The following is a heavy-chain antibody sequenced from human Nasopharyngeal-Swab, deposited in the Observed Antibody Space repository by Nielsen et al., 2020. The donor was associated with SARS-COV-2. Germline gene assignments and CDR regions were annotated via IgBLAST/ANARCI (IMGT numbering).Heavy chain of an antibody. J-gene: IGHJ6*02. Sequence: GSLKISCAASVFTVSSNYMSWVRQAPGKGLEWGSVIYSGGSTYYADSVKGRFTISRDNSKNTLYLQMNSLRAEDTAVYYCARDRTDYCTNGVCYPASYYYGMDVWGQGTTVTVSS. D-gene: IGHD2-8*01. V-gene: IGHV3-66*01. CDR3: ARDRTDYCTNGVCYPASYYYGMDV. CDR1: VFTVSSNY. CDR2: IYSGGST.